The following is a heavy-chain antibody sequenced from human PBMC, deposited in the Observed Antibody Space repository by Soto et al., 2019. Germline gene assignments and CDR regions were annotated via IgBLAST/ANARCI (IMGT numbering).Heavy chain of an antibody. V-gene: IGHV3-23*01. CDR2: ISGSGGST. CDR3: ARDHCSSTSCWYYYGMDV. D-gene: IGHD2-2*01. Sequence: PGGSLRLSCAASGFTFSSYAMSWVRQAPGKGLEWVSAISGSGGSTYYADSVKGRFTISRDNSKNTLYLQMNSLRAEDTAVYYCARDHCSSTSCWYYYGMDVWGQGTTVTVSS. J-gene: IGHJ6*02. CDR1: GFTFSSYA.